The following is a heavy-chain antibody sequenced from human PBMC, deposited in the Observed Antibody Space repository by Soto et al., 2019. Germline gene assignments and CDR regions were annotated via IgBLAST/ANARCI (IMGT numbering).Heavy chain of an antibody. CDR2: ISGSGGST. Sequence: EVQLLESGGGLVQPGGSLRLSCAASGFTFSSYAMSWVLQAPGKGLEWVSAISGSGGSTYYADSVKGRFTISRDNSKNTLYLQMNSLRAEDTAVYYCAKDILWYGEESWFDPWGQGTLVTVSS. CDR1: GFTFSSYA. D-gene: IGHD4-17*01. CDR3: AKDILWYGEESWFDP. V-gene: IGHV3-23*01. J-gene: IGHJ5*02.